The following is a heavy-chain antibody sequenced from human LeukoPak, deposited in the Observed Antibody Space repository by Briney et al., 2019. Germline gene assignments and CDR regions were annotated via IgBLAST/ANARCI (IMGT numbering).Heavy chain of an antibody. Sequence: GGSLRLSCAASGFTFSDYYMSWMRQAPGKGLEWVSYIGSSGSTIYYADSVKGRFAISRDNAKNSLYLQMNSLRAEDTAVYYCARARGSYAFDIWGQGTMVTVSS. CDR1: GFTFSDYY. J-gene: IGHJ3*02. CDR3: ARARGSYAFDI. D-gene: IGHD2-15*01. V-gene: IGHV3-11*04. CDR2: IGSSGSTI.